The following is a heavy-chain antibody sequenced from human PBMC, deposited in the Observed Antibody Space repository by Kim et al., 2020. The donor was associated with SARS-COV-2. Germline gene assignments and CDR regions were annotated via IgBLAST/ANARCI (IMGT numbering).Heavy chain of an antibody. V-gene: IGHV1-2*02. CDR2: INPNSGGT. Sequence: ASVKVSCKASGYTFTGYYMHWVRQAPGQGLEWMGWINPNSGGTNYAQKFQGRVTMTRDTSISTAYMELSRLRSDDTAVYYCARARRGYSSSSVNYWGQGTLVTVSS. CDR3: ARARRGYSSSSVNY. J-gene: IGHJ4*02. D-gene: IGHD6-6*01. CDR1: GYTFTGYY.